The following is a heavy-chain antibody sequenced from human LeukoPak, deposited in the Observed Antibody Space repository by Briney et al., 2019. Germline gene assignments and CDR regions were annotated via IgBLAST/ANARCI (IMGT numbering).Heavy chain of an antibody. D-gene: IGHD5-12*01. Sequence: ASVKVSCKASGYTFTSYAMNWVRQAPGQGLEWMGWINTNTGNPTYAQGFTGRFVFSLDTSVSTAYLQISSLKAEDIAVYYCVRQYSGYESFYFDSWGQGTLVTVSS. CDR2: INTNTGNP. CDR3: VRQYSGYESFYFDS. V-gene: IGHV7-4-1*02. J-gene: IGHJ4*02. CDR1: GYTFTSYA.